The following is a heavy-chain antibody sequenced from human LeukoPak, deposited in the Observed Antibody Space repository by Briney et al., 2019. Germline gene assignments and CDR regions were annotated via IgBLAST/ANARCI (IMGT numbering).Heavy chain of an antibody. Sequence: GGSLRLSCAASGFSVSTTYLSWVRQAPGKGLDWLSVISSGGDTRYAEFVKGRFTTSRDISKNTVYLQMNNLRAEDTAVYYCATGGTTGHGINDQGLDSWGQGILVTVSS. CDR1: GFSVSTTY. J-gene: IGHJ4*02. CDR3: ATGGTTGHGINDQGLDS. D-gene: IGHD4-17*01. CDR2: ISSGGDT. V-gene: IGHV3-66*01.